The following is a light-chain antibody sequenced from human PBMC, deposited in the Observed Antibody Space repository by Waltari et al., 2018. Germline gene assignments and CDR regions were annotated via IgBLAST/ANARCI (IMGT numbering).Light chain of an antibody. CDR3: QTWDSSFVV. V-gene: IGLV3-1*01. CDR1: NLGNKY. Sequence: SYDLTQPPSVSVSPGQTVTISCSGHNLGNKYVSWYQQKAGQAPLLVVYARDRRPSGIPERFSGSNSDTTATLTISGTQAIDEADYYCQTWDSSFVVFGGGTKLTVL. CDR2: ARD. J-gene: IGLJ2*01.